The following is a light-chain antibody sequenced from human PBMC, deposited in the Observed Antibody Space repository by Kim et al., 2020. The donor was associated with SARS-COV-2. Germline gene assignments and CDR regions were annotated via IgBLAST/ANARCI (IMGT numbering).Light chain of an antibody. CDR2: GKN. V-gene: IGLV3-19*01. CDR1: SLRSYY. CDR3: NSRGSYDNVL. Sequence: SSELTQDPAVSVALGQTVRITCQGDSLRSYYATWYQQKPGQAPIVVIYGKNNRPSGIPDRFSCSSSGDTASLTITGTQAGDEADYSCNSRGSYDNVLFGG. J-gene: IGLJ2*01.